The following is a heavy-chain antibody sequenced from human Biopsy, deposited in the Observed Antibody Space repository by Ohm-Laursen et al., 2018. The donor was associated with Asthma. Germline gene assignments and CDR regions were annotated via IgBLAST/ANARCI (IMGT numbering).Heavy chain of an antibody. V-gene: IGHV3-30*18. CDR1: GFMFRSFG. CDR3: AKRRGYSGHDNDY. D-gene: IGHD5-12*01. CDR2: ISYDGNHK. Sequence: SLRLSCTAPGFMFRSFGMHRVRQAPGKGLEWVAVISYDGNHKFYEDSVKGRFNISRDNSKNTLYLQMNSLRTEDTAVYYCAKRRGYSGHDNDYWGQGTLVIVSS. J-gene: IGHJ4*02.